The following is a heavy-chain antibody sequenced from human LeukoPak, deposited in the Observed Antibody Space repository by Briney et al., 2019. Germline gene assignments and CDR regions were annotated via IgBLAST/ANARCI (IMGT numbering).Heavy chain of an antibody. CDR2: IKQDGSET. CDR3: ARYPRWDIVVVPSGDPPAYY. V-gene: IGHV3-7*01. D-gene: IGHD2-2*01. Sequence: PGGSLRLSCAASGFTFSSYWMSWIRQAPGKGLEWVANIKQDGSETYYVDSVKGPFTISRDNAKNSLYLQMSSLRAEDTAVYYCARYPRWDIVVVPSGDPPAYYWGQGTLVTVSS. J-gene: IGHJ4*02. CDR1: GFTFSSYW.